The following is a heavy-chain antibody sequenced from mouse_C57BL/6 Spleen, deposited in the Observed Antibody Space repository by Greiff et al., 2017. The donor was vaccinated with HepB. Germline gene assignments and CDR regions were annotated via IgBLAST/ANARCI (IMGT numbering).Heavy chain of an antibody. Sequence: VQLQQPGAELVKPGASVKLSCTASGYTFTSYWMQWVKQRPGQGLEWIGEIDPSDSYTNYNQKFTGKATLTVDTSSSTAYMQHSSLTSEDSVVYYCAREGYGDYWGQGTTLTVSS. CDR3: AREGYGDY. CDR2: IDPSDSYT. CDR1: GYTFTSYW. J-gene: IGHJ2*01. V-gene: IGHV1-50*01. D-gene: IGHD3-2*02.